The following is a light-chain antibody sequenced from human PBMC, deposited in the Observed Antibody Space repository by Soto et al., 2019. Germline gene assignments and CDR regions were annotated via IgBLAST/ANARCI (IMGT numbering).Light chain of an antibody. J-gene: IGLJ1*01. Sequence: QSVLAQPAPVSGSPGQSITISCTGTSSDVGGYNYVSWYQQHPGKAPKLMIYEVRNRPSGVSTRFSGSKSGNTASLTISGLQAEDEADYYCSSYTTSNTYVFGTGTKVTVL. CDR1: SSDVGGYNY. CDR2: EVR. V-gene: IGLV2-14*01. CDR3: SSYTTSNTYV.